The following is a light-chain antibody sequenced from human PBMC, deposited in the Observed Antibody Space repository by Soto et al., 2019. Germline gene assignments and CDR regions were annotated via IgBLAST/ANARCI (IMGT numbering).Light chain of an antibody. CDR1: QSVASSS. CDR2: GAS. V-gene: IGKV3-20*01. J-gene: IGKJ4*01. Sequence: EIVLTQSPGTLSLSPGERATLSCRASQSVASSSIAWYQQRLGQAPRLLIYGASNRATGIPDRFSGSGSGTDFTLTFSRLDPEDLAVYYCQQYASSVTFGGGTKVDIK. CDR3: QQYASSVT.